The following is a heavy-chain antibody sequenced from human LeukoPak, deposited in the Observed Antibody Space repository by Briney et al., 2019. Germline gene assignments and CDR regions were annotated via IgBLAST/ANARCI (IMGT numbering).Heavy chain of an antibody. CDR2: ISGSGGST. J-gene: IGHJ4*02. Sequence: GGSLRLSCAASGFTFSSYAMSWVRQAPGKGLEWVSAISGSGGSTYFADSVKGRFTISRDNSKNTLYLQMNSLRAEDTAVYYCARDARDGYGGNPFDYWGQGTLVTVSS. D-gene: IGHD4-23*01. CDR3: ARDARDGYGGNPFDY. CDR1: GFTFSSYA. V-gene: IGHV3-23*01.